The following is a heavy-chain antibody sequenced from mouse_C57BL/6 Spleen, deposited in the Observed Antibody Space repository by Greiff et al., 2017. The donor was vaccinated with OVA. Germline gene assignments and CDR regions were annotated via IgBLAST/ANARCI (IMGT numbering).Heavy chain of an antibody. D-gene: IGHD1-1*01. CDR2: ISSGSSTI. CDR3: AREGITTVAYYFDY. V-gene: IGHV5-17*01. J-gene: IGHJ2*01. CDR1: GFTFSDYG. Sequence: EVQGVESGGGLVKPGGSLKLSCAASGFTFSDYGMHWVRQAPEKGLEWVAYISSGSSTIYYADTVKGRFTISRDNAKNTLFLQMTSLRSEDTAMYYCAREGITTVAYYFDYWGQGTTLTVSS.